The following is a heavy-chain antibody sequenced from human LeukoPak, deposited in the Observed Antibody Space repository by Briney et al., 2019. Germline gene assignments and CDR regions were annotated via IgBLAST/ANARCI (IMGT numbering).Heavy chain of an antibody. Sequence: VASVKVSCKASGGTFSSYAISWVRQAPGQGLEWMGGIIPIFGTANYAQKFQGRVTITADESTSTAYMELSSLRSEDTAVYYCARAQYQLLRRDAFDVWGQGTMVTVSS. CDR2: IIPIFGTA. CDR3: ARAQYQLLRRDAFDV. D-gene: IGHD2-2*01. J-gene: IGHJ3*01. CDR1: GGTFSSYA. V-gene: IGHV1-69*13.